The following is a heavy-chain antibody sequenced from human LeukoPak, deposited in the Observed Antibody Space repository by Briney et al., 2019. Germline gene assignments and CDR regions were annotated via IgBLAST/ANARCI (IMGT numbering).Heavy chain of an antibody. V-gene: IGHV4-39*01. J-gene: IGHJ4*02. Sequence: SETLSLTCAVSGGSIGSSSYYWGWIRRPPGKDLEWIGTIYYDGNTFYNPSLKSRVTISVDMSKNQFSLKLSSVTAADTAIYYCAAENGNFWIGYHYFEDWGQGTLVSVSS. D-gene: IGHD3-3*01. CDR1: GGSIGSSSYY. CDR2: IYYDGNT. CDR3: AAENGNFWIGYHYFED.